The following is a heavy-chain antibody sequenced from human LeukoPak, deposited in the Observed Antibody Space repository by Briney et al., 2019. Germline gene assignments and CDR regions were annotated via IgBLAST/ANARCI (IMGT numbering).Heavy chain of an antibody. J-gene: IGHJ6*03. CDR3: ARDIQGYYDFWSGSADYYYMDV. Sequence: KPSETLSLTCTVSGGSISSHYWSWIRQPPGKGLEWIGYIYYSGSTNYNPSLKSRVTISVDTSKNQFSLRLSSVTAADTAVYYCARDIQGYYDFWSGSADYYYMDVWGKGTMVTVSS. V-gene: IGHV4-59*11. CDR1: GGSISSHY. CDR2: IYYSGST. D-gene: IGHD3-3*01.